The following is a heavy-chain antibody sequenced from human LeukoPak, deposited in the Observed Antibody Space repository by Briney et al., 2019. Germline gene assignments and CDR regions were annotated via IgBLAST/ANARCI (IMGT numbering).Heavy chain of an antibody. J-gene: IGHJ4*02. Sequence: GGSLRLSCAASGFTFSSYGMHWVRQAPGKGLEWVAVIWYDGSNKYYADSVKGRFTISRDNAKNSLYLQMNSLRAEDTAVYYCAGEFGSSSPFDYWGQGTLVTVSS. CDR1: GFTFSSYG. CDR3: AGEFGSSSPFDY. V-gene: IGHV3-33*01. CDR2: IWYDGSNK. D-gene: IGHD6-6*01.